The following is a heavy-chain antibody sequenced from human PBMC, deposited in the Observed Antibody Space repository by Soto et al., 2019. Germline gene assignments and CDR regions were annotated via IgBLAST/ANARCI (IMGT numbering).Heavy chain of an antibody. Sequence: PGGSLRLSCEASGFTFSIYSMKWIRQPPGRGLEWISSISSSSGHIYFADSVKGRFTISRDNAKNSVYLQMDNVKVEDTAVYYCARAGSAAFDQWGQGTLVTVSS. V-gene: IGHV3-21*01. CDR1: GFTFSIYS. CDR2: ISSSSGHI. J-gene: IGHJ4*02. D-gene: IGHD6-13*01. CDR3: ARAGSAAFDQ.